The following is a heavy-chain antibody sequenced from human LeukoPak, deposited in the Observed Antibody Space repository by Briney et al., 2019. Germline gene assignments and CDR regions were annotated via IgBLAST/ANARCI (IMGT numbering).Heavy chain of an antibody. CDR3: ARGGISTYEWYYLRDWFDP. CDR1: GGSISSGGYY. D-gene: IGHD3-10*02. V-gene: IGHV4-31*03. J-gene: IGHJ5*02. Sequence: SETLSLTCTVSGGSISSGGYYWSWIRQHPGKGLEWIGYIYYSGSTYYNPSLKSRVTISVDTSKNQFSLKLSSVTAADTAVYYCARGGISTYEWYYLRDWFDPWGQGTLVTVSS. CDR2: IYYSGST.